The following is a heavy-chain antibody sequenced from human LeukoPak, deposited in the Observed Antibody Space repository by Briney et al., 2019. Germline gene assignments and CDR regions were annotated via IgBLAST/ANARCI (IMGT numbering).Heavy chain of an antibody. CDR2: INHSGST. D-gene: IGHD3-3*01. Sequence: SETLSLTCAVYGGSFSGYYWSWIRQPPGKGLERIGEINHSGSTNYNPSLKSRVTISVDTSKNQFSLKLSSVTAADTAVYYCARLPRFDYYYYMDVWGRGTTVTVSS. CDR1: GGSFSGYY. V-gene: IGHV4-34*01. J-gene: IGHJ6*03. CDR3: ARLPRFDYYYYMDV.